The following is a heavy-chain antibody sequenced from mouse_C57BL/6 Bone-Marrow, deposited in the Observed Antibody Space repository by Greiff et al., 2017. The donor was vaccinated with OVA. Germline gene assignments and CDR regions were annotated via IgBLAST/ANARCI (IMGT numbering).Heavy chain of an antibody. Sequence: QVQLQQPGAELVKPGASVKLSCKASGYTFTSSWMHWVKQRPGRGLEWIGRIDPNSGGTKYNEKFKSKATLTVDKPSSTAYMQLSSLTSEDSAVYYCAKRGTTVVAHWYFDVWGTGTTVTVSS. D-gene: IGHD1-1*01. CDR2: IDPNSGGT. CDR3: AKRGTTVVAHWYFDV. V-gene: IGHV1-72*01. J-gene: IGHJ1*03. CDR1: GYTFTSSW.